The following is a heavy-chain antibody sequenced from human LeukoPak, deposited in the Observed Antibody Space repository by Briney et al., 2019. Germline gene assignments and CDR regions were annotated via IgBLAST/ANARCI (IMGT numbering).Heavy chain of an antibody. V-gene: IGHV1-69*05. D-gene: IGHD6-19*01. Sequence: GASVKVSCKASGGTFSSYAISWVRQAPGQGLEWMGRIIPIFGTANYAQKFQGRVTITTDESTSTAYMELSSLRSEGTAVYYCAREEIAVAGYVDYWGQGTLVTVSS. CDR2: IIPIFGTA. CDR1: GGTFSSYA. CDR3: AREEIAVAGYVDY. J-gene: IGHJ4*02.